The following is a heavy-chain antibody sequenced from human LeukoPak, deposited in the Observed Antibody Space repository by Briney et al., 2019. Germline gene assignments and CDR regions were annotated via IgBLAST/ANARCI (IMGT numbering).Heavy chain of an antibody. CDR3: ARGVSSGWYRLDI. D-gene: IGHD6-19*01. CDR2: IYYSGST. Sequence: SSETLSLTCTVSGGSISSYYWSWIRQPPGKGLEWIGYIYYSGSTNYNPSLKSRVTISVDTSKNQFSLKLSSVTAADTAVYYCARGVSSGWYRLDIWGQGTMVTVSS. V-gene: IGHV4-59*01. CDR1: GGSISSYY. J-gene: IGHJ3*02.